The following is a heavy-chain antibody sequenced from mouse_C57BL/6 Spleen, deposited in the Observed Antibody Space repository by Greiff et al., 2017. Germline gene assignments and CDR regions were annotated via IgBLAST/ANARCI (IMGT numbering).Heavy chain of an antibody. CDR1: GYSITSGYY. V-gene: IGHV3-6*01. J-gene: IGHJ1*03. Sequence: EVQLVESGPGLVKPSQSLSLTCSVTGYSITSGYYWNWIRQFPGNKLEWMGYISYDGSNNYNPSLKNRISITRDTSKNQFFLKLNSVTTEDTATYYGARAGPYWYCDVWGTGTTVTVSS. CDR2: ISYDGSN. CDR3: ARAGPYWYCDV.